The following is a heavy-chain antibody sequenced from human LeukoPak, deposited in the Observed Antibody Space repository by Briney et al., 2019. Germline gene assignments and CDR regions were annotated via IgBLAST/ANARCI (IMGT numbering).Heavy chain of an antibody. CDR3: ARRRSSGYYYYYGMDV. CDR2: INPNSGGT. D-gene: IGHD6-19*01. J-gene: IGHJ6*02. Sequence: ASVKVSCKASGYTFTGYYIHWVRQAPGQGLEWMGWINPNSGGTNYAQKFQGRVTMTRDTSISTAYMELSRLRSDDTAVYYCARRRSSGYYYYYGMDVWGQGTTVTVSS. V-gene: IGHV1-2*02. CDR1: GYTFTGYY.